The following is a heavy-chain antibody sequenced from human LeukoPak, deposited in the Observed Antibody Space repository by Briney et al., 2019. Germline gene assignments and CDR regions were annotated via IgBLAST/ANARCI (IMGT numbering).Heavy chain of an antibody. CDR2: IIPIFGTA. CDR3: ARRVTGYSGGSLGKGLEYYYYYMDV. D-gene: IGHD2-15*01. J-gene: IGHJ6*03. CDR1: GGTFSSYA. Sequence: GASVKVSCKASGGTFSSYAISWVRQAPGQGLEWMGGIIPIFGTANYAQKFQGRVTITADESTSTAYMELSSLRSEDTAVYYCARRVTGYSGGSLGKGLEYYYYYMDVWGKGTTVTVSS. V-gene: IGHV1-69*13.